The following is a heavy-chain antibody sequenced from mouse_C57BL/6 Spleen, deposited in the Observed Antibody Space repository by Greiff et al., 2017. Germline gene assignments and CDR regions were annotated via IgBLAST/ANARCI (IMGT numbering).Heavy chain of an antibody. J-gene: IGHJ3*01. CDR3: AREGFDGYYPFAY. V-gene: IGHV1-55*01. CDR1: GYTFTSYW. D-gene: IGHD2-3*01. CDR2: IYPGSGST. Sequence: VQLQQPGAELVKPGASVKLSCKASGYTFTSYWITWVKQRPGQGLEWFGVIYPGSGSTNYNEKFKSKATLTVDTSSSTAYMQLSSLTSEDAAVYYGAREGFDGYYPFAYWGQGTLVTVSA.